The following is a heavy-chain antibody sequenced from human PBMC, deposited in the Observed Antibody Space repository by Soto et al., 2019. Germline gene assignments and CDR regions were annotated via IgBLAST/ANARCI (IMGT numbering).Heavy chain of an antibody. D-gene: IGHD1-26*01. Sequence: SQTLSLTCAISGDSVSSNSAAWNWIRQSPSRGLEWLGRTYYRSKWYNDYAVSVKSRITINPDTSKNQFSLQLNSVTPEDTAVYYCAGGGVGPTDSYYAMDVWGQGTTVTVSS. V-gene: IGHV6-1*01. CDR1: GDSVSSNSAA. J-gene: IGHJ6*02. CDR2: TYYRSKWYN. CDR3: AGGGVGPTDSYYAMDV.